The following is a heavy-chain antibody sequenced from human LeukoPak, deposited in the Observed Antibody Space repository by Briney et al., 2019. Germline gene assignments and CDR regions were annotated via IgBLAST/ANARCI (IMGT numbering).Heavy chain of an antibody. CDR1: GFTFRNYW. J-gene: IGHJ2*01. CDR2: ISQEGSEI. V-gene: IGHV3-7*01. Sequence: AGGSLRLSCGASGFTFRNYWMSWVRQAPGKGLGWVANISQEGSEIYCGDSVKGRLTISRDNDKNSLNLQIDSLKAEDTAVYYCERDQGSMIVVRPTNWYFDLWGRGTLVTVSS. D-gene: IGHD3-22*01. CDR3: ERDQGSMIVVRPTNWYFDL.